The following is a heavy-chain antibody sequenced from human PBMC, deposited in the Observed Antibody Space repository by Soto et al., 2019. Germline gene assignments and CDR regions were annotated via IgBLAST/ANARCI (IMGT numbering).Heavy chain of an antibody. J-gene: IGHJ4*02. V-gene: IGHV3-23*01. D-gene: IGHD5-18*01. CDR3: AKTGAGSSYGSCFDS. Sequence: GGSLRLSCAASGFTFTSYGMTWVRQAPGEGLEWVSGISGSGVSTHYADSVKGRFTISRDNSKNTLYLQMYSLRAEDTAVYYCAKTGAGSSYGSCFDSWGQGTLVTVSS. CDR2: ISGSGVST. CDR1: GFTFTSYG.